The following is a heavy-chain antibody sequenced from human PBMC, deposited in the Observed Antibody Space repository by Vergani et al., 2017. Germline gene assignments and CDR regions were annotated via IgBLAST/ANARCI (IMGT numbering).Heavy chain of an antibody. CDR2: VSTYNGNT. D-gene: IGHD3-16*02. V-gene: IGHV1-18*01. Sequence: QSQLVQSGDEVKKPGASVKVSCKTSGYSFINYGISWVRQAPGRGLEWLGWVSTYNGNTNYGQEIKGRFTMATDTSTRTAYMQLRRLTFDDTAVYYGARDGFYDNVRGGYRPPSYYGMGVWGQGTKVTVSS. CDR3: ARDGFYDNVRGGYRPPSYYGMGV. CDR1: GYSFINYG. J-gene: IGHJ6*02.